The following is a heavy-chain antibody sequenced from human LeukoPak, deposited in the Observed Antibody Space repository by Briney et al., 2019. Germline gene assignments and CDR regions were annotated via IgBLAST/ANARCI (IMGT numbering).Heavy chain of an antibody. CDR3: AGCGAVAGIDY. CDR2: IYHSGST. Sequence: PSETLSLTCAVSGYSISSGYYWGWIRQPPGKGLEWIGSIYHSGSTYYNPSLKSRVTISVDTSKNQFSLKLSSVTAADTAVYYCAGCGAVAGIDYWDQGTLVTVSS. D-gene: IGHD6-19*01. CDR1: GYSISSGYY. V-gene: IGHV4-38-2*01. J-gene: IGHJ4*02.